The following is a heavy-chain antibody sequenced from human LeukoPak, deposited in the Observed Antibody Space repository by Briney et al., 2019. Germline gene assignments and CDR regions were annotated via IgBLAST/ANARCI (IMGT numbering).Heavy chain of an antibody. CDR3: ANNLDY. D-gene: IGHD5-24*01. CDR2: IWYDGSNK. V-gene: IGHV3-33*08. J-gene: IGHJ4*02. CDR1: GNYW. Sequence: GGSLRLSCAASGNYWMHWVRQAPGKGLEWVAVIWYDGSNKYYADSVKGRFTISRDNSKNMLYLQMNSLRAEDTAVYYCANNLDYWGQGTLVTVSS.